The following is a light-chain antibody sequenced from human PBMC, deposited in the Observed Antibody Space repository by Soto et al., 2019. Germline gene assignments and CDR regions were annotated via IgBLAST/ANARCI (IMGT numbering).Light chain of an antibody. CDR3: QQLNSYPLT. CDR1: QVISNF. J-gene: IGKJ4*01. Sequence: DIQLTQSPSFLSVSVGDRVTFTCRASQVISNFLAWYQQKPGEAPKLLIYAASTLQSGVPSRFSGSGSGTEFTLTISSLQPEDSAAYYCQQLNSYPLTFGEGTKVEIK. V-gene: IGKV1-9*01. CDR2: AAS.